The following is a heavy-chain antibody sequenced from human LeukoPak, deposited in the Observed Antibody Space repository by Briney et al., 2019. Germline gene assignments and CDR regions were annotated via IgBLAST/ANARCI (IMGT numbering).Heavy chain of an antibody. Sequence: GGSLRLSCAASVYPFSLYDISWVRRSPGEALEWVSYIVCSGSSTYYADSVKGRFTISRDNSKNTLYLQLNRLRAEDTAVYYCAKWGDYDILTGYYDSDYWGQGTLVTVSS. CDR3: AKWGDYDILTGYYDSDY. D-gene: IGHD3-9*01. J-gene: IGHJ4*02. CDR2: IVCSGSST. CDR1: VYPFSLYD. V-gene: IGHV3-23*01.